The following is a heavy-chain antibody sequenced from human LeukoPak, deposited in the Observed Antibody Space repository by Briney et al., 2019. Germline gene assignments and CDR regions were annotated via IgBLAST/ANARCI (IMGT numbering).Heavy chain of an antibody. CDR3: TIGVGATNHDAFDI. CDR1: GFTFGDYA. V-gene: IGHV3-49*03. D-gene: IGHD1-26*01. J-gene: IGHJ3*02. Sequence: PGGSLRLSCTASGFTFGDYAMSWFRQAPGKGLEWVGFIRSKAYGGTTEYAASVKGRFTISRDDSKSIAYLQMNSLKTEDTAVYYCTIGVGATNHDAFDIWGQGTMVTVSS. CDR2: IRSKAYGGTT.